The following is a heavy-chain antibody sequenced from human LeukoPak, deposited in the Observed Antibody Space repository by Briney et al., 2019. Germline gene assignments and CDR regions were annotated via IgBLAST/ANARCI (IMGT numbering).Heavy chain of an antibody. CDR3: ARGSSPIDY. D-gene: IGHD1-26*01. CDR2: IYHSGST. CDR1: GGSISSYY. V-gene: IGHV4-59*08. Sequence: SETLSLTCTVSGGSISSYYWSWIRQPPGKGLEWTGSIYHSGSTYYNPSLKSRVTISVDTSKNQFSLKLSSVTAADTAVYYCARGSSPIDYWGQGTLVTVSS. J-gene: IGHJ4*02.